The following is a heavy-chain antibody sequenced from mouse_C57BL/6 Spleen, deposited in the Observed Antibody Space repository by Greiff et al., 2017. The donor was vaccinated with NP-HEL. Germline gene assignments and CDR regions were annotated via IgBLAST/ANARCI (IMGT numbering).Heavy chain of an antibody. J-gene: IGHJ4*01. V-gene: IGHV1-69*01. Sequence: QVQLQQPGAELVMPGASVKLSCKASGYTFTSYWMHWVKQRPGQGLEWIGEIDPSDSYTNYNQKFKGKSTLTVDKSSSTAYMQRSSLTSEDSAVYYCARGRDDYDYWGQGTSVTVSS. CDR2: IDPSDSYT. CDR3: ARGRDDYDY. CDR1: GYTFTSYW. D-gene: IGHD2-4*01.